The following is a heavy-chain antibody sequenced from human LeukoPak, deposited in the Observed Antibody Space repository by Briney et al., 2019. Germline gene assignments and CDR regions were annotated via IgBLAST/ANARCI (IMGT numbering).Heavy chain of an antibody. CDR3: ARESPIYYDSSSYPDY. CDR2: IKQDGSEK. J-gene: IGHJ4*02. Sequence: PGGSLRLSCAASGFTFSSYWMSWVRQAPGKGLEWVANIKQDGSEKYYVDSVKGLFTISRDNAKNSLYLQMNSLRAEDTAVYYCARESPIYYDSSSYPDYWGQGTLVTVSS. D-gene: IGHD3-22*01. V-gene: IGHV3-7*01. CDR1: GFTFSSYW.